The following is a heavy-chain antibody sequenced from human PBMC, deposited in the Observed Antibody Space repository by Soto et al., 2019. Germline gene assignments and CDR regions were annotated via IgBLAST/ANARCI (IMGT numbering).Heavy chain of an antibody. CDR3: ARAFGTGGGCDY. Sequence: ESGGGVVQPGRSLRLSCAASGFTFSNYGMHWVRQAPGKGLEWVAVIWYDATNKYYAESVEGRFTISRDNSKNTVYLQMSTLRTDDTAIYYCARAFGTGGGCDYWGQGTLVTVSS. V-gene: IGHV3-33*01. CDR1: GFTFSNYG. CDR2: IWYDATNK. J-gene: IGHJ4*02. D-gene: IGHD2-8*02.